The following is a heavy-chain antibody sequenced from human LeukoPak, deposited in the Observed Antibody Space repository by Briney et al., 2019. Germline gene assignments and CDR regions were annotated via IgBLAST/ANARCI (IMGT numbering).Heavy chain of an antibody. D-gene: IGHD1-26*01. CDR2: IIPIFGTA. J-gene: IGHJ4*02. Sequence: SVKVTCKASGGTFSSYAISWMRQAPGQGLEWMGGIIPIFGTANYAQKFQGRVTITADESTSTAYMELSSLRSEDTAVYYCARVGGGSYLFDYWGQGTLVTVSS. CDR1: GGTFSSYA. CDR3: ARVGGGSYLFDY. V-gene: IGHV1-69*01.